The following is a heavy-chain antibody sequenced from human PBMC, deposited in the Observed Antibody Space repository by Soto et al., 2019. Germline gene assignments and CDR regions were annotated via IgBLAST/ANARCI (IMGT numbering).Heavy chain of an antibody. CDR3: ARSLPHSVQLDPMGPLSLTADYYSYGMDV. Sequence: ASVKVSCKASGGTFSSYAISWVRQAPGQGLEWMGGIIPIFGTANYAQKFQGRVTITADESTSTAYMELSSLRSEDTAVYYCARSLPHSVQLDPMGPLSLTADYYSYGMDVWGQGTTVTVSS. J-gene: IGHJ6*02. CDR2: IIPIFGTA. D-gene: IGHD1-1*01. V-gene: IGHV1-69*13. CDR1: GGTFSSYA.